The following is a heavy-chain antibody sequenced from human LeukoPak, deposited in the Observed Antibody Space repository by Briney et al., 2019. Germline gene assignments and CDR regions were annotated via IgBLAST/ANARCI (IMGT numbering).Heavy chain of an antibody. CDR3: ARSGWYLFDY. Sequence: SETLSLTCTVSDGSISSYYWSWIRQPPGKGLEWIGYIYYSGSTNYNPSLKSRVTISVDTSKNQFSLKLSSVTAADTAVYYCARSGWYLFDYWGQGTLVTVSS. CDR2: IYYSGST. D-gene: IGHD6-19*01. CDR1: DGSISSYY. V-gene: IGHV4-59*01. J-gene: IGHJ4*02.